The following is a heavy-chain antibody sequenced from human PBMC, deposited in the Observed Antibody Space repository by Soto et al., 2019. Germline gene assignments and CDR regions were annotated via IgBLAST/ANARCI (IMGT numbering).Heavy chain of an antibody. CDR2: INANSGGT. CDR1: GYTFTDYY. Sequence: AASVKVSCKASGYTFTDYYIHWVRQSPGQGLEWMGWINANSGGTKFPQRFQGRVTMTTDTSTSTAYMELRSLRSDDTAVYYCAREGKNYYDSSWFDYWGQGALVTVSS. D-gene: IGHD3-22*01. J-gene: IGHJ4*02. V-gene: IGHV1-2*02. CDR3: AREGKNYYDSSWFDY.